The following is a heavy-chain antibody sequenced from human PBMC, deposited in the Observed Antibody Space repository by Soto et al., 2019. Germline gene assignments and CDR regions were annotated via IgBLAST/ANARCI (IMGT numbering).Heavy chain of an antibody. CDR3: ARESEDLTSNFDY. Sequence: PGGSLRLSCAASGFTFTRYSMNWVRQAPGKGLEWVTSISSTTNYIYYGDSMKGRFTISRDNAKNSLYLEMNSLRAEDTAVYYCARESEDLTSNFDYWGQGTLVTVSS. V-gene: IGHV3-21*06. CDR1: GFTFTRYS. J-gene: IGHJ4*02. CDR2: ISSTTNYI.